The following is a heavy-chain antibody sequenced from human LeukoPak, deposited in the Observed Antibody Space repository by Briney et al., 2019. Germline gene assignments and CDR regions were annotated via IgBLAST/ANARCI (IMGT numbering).Heavy chain of an antibody. CDR1: GGSISSYY. CDR3: ARGLRYSYGYHY. V-gene: IGHV4-59*12. Sequence: PSETLSLTCTVSGGSISSYYWSWIRQPPGKGLEWIGYIYYSGSTNYNPSLKSRVTISVDTSKNQFSLKLSSVTAADTAVYYCARGLRYSYGYHYWGQGTLVTVSS. CDR2: IYYSGST. D-gene: IGHD5-18*01. J-gene: IGHJ4*02.